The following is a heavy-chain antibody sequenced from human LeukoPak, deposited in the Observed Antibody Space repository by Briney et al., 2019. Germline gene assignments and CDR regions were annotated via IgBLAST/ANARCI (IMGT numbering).Heavy chain of an antibody. V-gene: IGHV4-4*07. D-gene: IGHD3-22*01. CDR3: ARVAYYDSSGYFRGDAFDI. J-gene: IGHJ3*02. Sequence: PSETLSLTCTVSGGSISGYYWSWIRQPAGKGLEWIGRIYTSGSTNYNPSLKSRVTISVDTSKNQFSLKLSSVTAADTAVYYCARVAYYDSSGYFRGDAFDIWGQGTMVTVSS. CDR1: GGSISGYY. CDR2: IYTSGST.